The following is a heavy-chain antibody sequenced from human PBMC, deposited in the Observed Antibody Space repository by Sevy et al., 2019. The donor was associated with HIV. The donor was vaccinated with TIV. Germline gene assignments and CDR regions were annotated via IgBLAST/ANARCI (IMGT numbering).Heavy chain of an antibody. CDR3: ARELDDFWSGYQF. V-gene: IGHV1-2*02. D-gene: IGHD3-3*01. CDR1: GYSFTGYF. CDR2: INPSCGGT. Sequence: ASVKVSCKASGYSFTGYFIHWVRQAPGQGLEWMGWINPSCGGTMSAQKFHDKVTMTRDTSINTAYLELSRLRSDDTAVYYCARELDDFWSGYQFWGQGTLVTVSS. J-gene: IGHJ4*02.